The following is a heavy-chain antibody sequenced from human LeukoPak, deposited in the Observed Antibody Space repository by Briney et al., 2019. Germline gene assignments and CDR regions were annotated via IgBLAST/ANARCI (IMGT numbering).Heavy chain of an antibody. CDR1: GGSFSGYY. CDR3: AREIGYSYGYFVLDY. J-gene: IGHJ4*02. V-gene: IGHV4-34*01. Sequence: NPSETLSLTCAVYGGSFSGYYWSWIRQPPGKGLEWIGEINHSGSTNYNPSLKSRVTISVDTSKNQFSLKLSSVTAADTAVYYCAREIGYSYGYFVLDYWGQGTLVTVSS. D-gene: IGHD5-18*01. CDR2: INHSGST.